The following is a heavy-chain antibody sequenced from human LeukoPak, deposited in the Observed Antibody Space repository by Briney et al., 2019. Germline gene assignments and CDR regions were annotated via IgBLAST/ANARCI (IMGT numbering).Heavy chain of an antibody. Sequence: GASVKVSCKVSGYTLTELSMHWVRQALGKGLEWMGGFDPEDGETIYAQKFEGRVTMTEDTSTDTAYMELSSLRSEDTAVYYCARDGNQWELLLDWGQGTLVTVSS. CDR3: ARDGNQWELLLD. J-gene: IGHJ4*02. D-gene: IGHD1-26*01. V-gene: IGHV1-24*01. CDR1: GYTLTELS. CDR2: FDPEDGET.